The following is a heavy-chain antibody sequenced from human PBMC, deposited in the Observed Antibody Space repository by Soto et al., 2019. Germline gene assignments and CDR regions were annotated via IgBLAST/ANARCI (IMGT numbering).Heavy chain of an antibody. CDR2: ISSGGDIT. Sequence: EVQLLQSGGGLVQPGGSLRLSCAASGFSFTNYAFNWVRQAPGKGLEWVSTISSGGDITCYAESVKGRFTSSRDNSRNTLYVQMNSLRVDDTAVYYCATDQRGLGIAGYDAFDIWGQGTMVTVSS. CDR1: GFSFTNYA. CDR3: ATDQRGLGIAGYDAFDI. V-gene: IGHV3-23*01. J-gene: IGHJ3*02. D-gene: IGHD2-21*01.